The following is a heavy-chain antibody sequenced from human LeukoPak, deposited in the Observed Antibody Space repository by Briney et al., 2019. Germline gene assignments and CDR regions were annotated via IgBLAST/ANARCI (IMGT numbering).Heavy chain of an antibody. CDR2: IYSGGST. CDR3: ARVPTVPGPCYYGMDV. V-gene: IGHV3-53*01. CDR1: GFAVSGNY. J-gene: IGHJ6*02. Sequence: GGSLRLSCAASGFAVSGNYMTWDRQAPGKGLEWVSLIYSGGSTYYADSVKGRFTISRDNAKNSLYLQMNSLRAEDTAVYYCARVPTVPGPCYYGMDVWGQGTTVTVSS. D-gene: IGHD3-10*01.